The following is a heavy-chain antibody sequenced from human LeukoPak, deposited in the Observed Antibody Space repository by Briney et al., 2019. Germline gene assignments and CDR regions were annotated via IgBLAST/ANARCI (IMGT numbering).Heavy chain of an antibody. D-gene: IGHD3-22*01. Sequence: SVKVSCKASGGSFRSSTFAWVRRAPGRGLEWMGGIIPIFGTANYALQFQGRATITTDESTSTVYMELSSLRSEDTAIYYCARGPLHVALSSGYLKWLDPWGQGSLVIVS. CDR1: GGSFRSST. J-gene: IGHJ5*02. CDR2: IIPIFGTA. V-gene: IGHV1-69*05. CDR3: ARGPLHVALSSGYLKWLDP.